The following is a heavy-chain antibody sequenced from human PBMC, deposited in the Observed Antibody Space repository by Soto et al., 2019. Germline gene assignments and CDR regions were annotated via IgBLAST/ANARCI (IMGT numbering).Heavy chain of an antibody. D-gene: IGHD1-1*01. CDR3: ARDRDNWNDWFDP. J-gene: IGHJ5*02. V-gene: IGHV1-18*01. CDR1: GYTFSNYG. Sequence: GASVKVSCKASGYTFSNYGISWVRQAPGQGPEWMGWISAYNGNTNYAQKLQGRVTMTTDTSTSTAYMELRSLRSDDTAVYYCARDRDNWNDWFDPWGQGTLVTVSS. CDR2: ISAYNGNT.